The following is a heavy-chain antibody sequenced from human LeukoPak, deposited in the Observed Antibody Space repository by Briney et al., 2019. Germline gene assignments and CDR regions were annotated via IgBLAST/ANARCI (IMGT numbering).Heavy chain of an antibody. J-gene: IGHJ4*02. D-gene: IGHD3-10*01. CDR1: GYTFISYA. Sequence: GASVKVSCKSSGYTFISYAMHWVRQAPGQRLEWMGWINAGNGNTKYSQKFQGRVTITRDTSASTAYMELSSLKSEDMAVYSCAREGSMVRGVGIFGFDYWGQGTLVTVSS. CDR3: AREGSMVRGVGIFGFDY. V-gene: IGHV1-3*03. CDR2: INAGNGNT.